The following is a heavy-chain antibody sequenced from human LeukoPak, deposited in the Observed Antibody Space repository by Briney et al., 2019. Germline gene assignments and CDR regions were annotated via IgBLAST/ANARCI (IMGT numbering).Heavy chain of an antibody. CDR1: GFTFSSYAMH. CDR3: ARGRTTLFDY. Sequence: LRLSCAASGFTFSSYAMHWISQPPGKGLEWIGYIYYSGSTYYNPSLKSRVTISVDTSKNQFSLKLSSVTAADTAVYYCARGRTTLFDYWGQGTLVTVSS. D-gene: IGHD1-1*01. CDR2: IYYSGST. J-gene: IGHJ4*02. V-gene: IGHV4-30-4*01.